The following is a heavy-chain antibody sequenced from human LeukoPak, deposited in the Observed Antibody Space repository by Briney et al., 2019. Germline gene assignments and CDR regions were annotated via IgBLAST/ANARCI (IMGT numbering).Heavy chain of an antibody. V-gene: IGHV3-21*01. CDR2: ISSSSSYI. CDR1: GFTFSSYS. CDR3: ARVPGRELRYFDWLLYRDYYFDY. Sequence: PGGSLRLSCAASGFTFSSYSMNWVRQAPGKGLEWVSSISSSSSYIYYADSVKGRFTISRGNAKNSLYLQMNSLRAEDTAVYYCARVPGRELRYFDWLLYRDYYFDYWGRGTLVTVSS. J-gene: IGHJ4*02. D-gene: IGHD3-9*01.